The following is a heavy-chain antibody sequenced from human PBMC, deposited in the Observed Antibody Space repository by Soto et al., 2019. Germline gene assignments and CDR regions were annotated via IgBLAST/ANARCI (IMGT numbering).Heavy chain of an antibody. D-gene: IGHD2-2*01. CDR3: ATWRGSSWFDY. J-gene: IGHJ4*02. V-gene: IGHV5-51*01. CDR1: GFTFSSYS. Sequence: GESLKISCKASGFTFSSYSLGWVRHMPGKGLQWMGNIFSSDSSAKYSPSFVGQVTISVDRSINTAYLQWSSLKASDTAIYYCATWRGSSWFDYWGPGTLVTVYS. CDR2: IFSSDSSA.